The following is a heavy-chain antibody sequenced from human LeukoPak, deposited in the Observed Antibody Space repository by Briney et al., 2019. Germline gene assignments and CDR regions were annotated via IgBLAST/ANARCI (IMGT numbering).Heavy chain of an antibody. CDR1: GGSISSNSYY. CDR3: ARHRYYYRSGSYYGAPYYMDV. CDR2: IYYSGST. V-gene: IGHV4-39*01. D-gene: IGHD3-10*01. J-gene: IGHJ6*03. Sequence: SETLSLTCTVSGGSISSNSYYWGWIRQPPGKGLEWIGSIYYSGSTYYNPSLKSRVTISVDTSKNHFSLKLSSVTAADTAVYYCARHRYYYRSGSYYGAPYYMDVWGKGTTVTISS.